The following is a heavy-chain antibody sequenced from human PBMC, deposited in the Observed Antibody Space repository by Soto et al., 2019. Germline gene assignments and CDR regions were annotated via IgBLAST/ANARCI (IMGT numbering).Heavy chain of an antibody. CDR1: GGSMNTGDYY. CDR2: TFYTGST. Sequence: SETLSLTCTVSGGSMNTGDYYLNWIRQPPGKGLEWIGYTFYTGSTYYNPSLRSRVSISVDTSKNNFSLKLTSVTAADTAVYFCARAGEGTSLLVHAPDDRWGPGNRVTV. J-gene: IGHJ5*02. V-gene: IGHV4-30-4*01. D-gene: IGHD2-8*01. CDR3: ARAGEGTSLLVHAPDDR.